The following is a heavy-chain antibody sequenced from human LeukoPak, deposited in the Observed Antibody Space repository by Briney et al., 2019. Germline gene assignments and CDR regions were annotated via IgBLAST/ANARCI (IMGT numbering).Heavy chain of an antibody. J-gene: IGHJ4*02. Sequence: SETLSLTCTVSGYSISSGYYWGWIRQPPGKGLEWIGSIYHSGSTYYNPSLKSRVTISVDTSKNQFSLKLSSVTAADTAVYYCARRSRGYAKYGYWGQGTLVTVSS. CDR1: GYSISSGYY. V-gene: IGHV4-38-2*02. CDR3: ARRSRGYAKYGY. D-gene: IGHD1-26*01. CDR2: IYHSGST.